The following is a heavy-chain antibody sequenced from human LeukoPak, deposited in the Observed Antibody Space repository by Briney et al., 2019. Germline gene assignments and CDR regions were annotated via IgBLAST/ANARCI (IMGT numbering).Heavy chain of an antibody. CDR2: ISYDGSTK. CDR1: GFIFSSYA. Sequence: PGRSPILSCAASGFIFSSYAMHWVRQAPGKGLEWVVVISYDGSTKYYADSVKGRFTISRDNSKNTLYLQMSSLRGEDTAVYYCARGNGYNAYYFDYWGQGMVATVSS. D-gene: IGHD5-24*01. J-gene: IGHJ4*02. CDR3: ARGNGYNAYYFDY. V-gene: IGHV3-30*04.